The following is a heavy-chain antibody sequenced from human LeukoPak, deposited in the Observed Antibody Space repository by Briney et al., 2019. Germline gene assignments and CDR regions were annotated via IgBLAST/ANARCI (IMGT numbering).Heavy chain of an antibody. CDR3: ARHETGSYYYDSSGYSDY. D-gene: IGHD3-22*01. Sequence: GESLKISCKGSGYSFTSYWIGWVRQMPGKGLEWMGIIYPGDSDTRYSPSFQGQVTISADKSISTAYLQWSSLKASDTAMYYCARHETGSYYYDSSGYSDYWGQGTLVTVSS. J-gene: IGHJ4*02. CDR2: IYPGDSDT. V-gene: IGHV5-51*01. CDR1: GYSFTSYW.